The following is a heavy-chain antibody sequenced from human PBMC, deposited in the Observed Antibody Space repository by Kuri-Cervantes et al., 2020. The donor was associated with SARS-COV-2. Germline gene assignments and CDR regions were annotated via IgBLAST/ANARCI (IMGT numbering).Heavy chain of an antibody. CDR1: GFTFSSYW. Sequence: GESLKISCAASGFTFSSYWMHWVRQAPGRGLVWVSRINSDGSSTSYADSVKGRFTISRDNSKNTLYLQMNSLRAEDTAVYYCANGYSSGWYVNMGAFDIWGQGTMVTVSS. D-gene: IGHD6-19*01. CDR3: ANGYSSGWYVNMGAFDI. J-gene: IGHJ3*02. CDR2: INSDGSST. V-gene: IGHV3-74*01.